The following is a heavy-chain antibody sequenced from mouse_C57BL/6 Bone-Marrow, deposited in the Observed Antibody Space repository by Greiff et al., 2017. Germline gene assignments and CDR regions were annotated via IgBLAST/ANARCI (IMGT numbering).Heavy chain of an antibody. J-gene: IGHJ2*01. CDR3: ARDYGSSYYFVY. D-gene: IGHD1-1*01. Sequence: QVQLQQPGAELVMPGASVKLSCKASGYTFTSYWMHWVKQRPGQGLEWIGEIDPSDSYTNYNQKFKGKSTLTVDKSSSTAYMQLSSLTSEYSAVYYCARDYGSSYYFVYWGQCTTLTVSS. CDR1: GYTFTSYW. V-gene: IGHV1-69*01. CDR2: IDPSDSYT.